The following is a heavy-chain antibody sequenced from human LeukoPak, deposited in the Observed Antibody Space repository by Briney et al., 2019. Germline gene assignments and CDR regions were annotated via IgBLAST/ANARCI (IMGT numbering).Heavy chain of an antibody. CDR3: ARPPEIWFGLLPIDL. J-gene: IGHJ2*01. CDR2: IYYSGST. Sequence: SETLSLTCAVYGGSFSGYYWSWIRQPPGSGLGWIGYIYYSGSTYYNSSLNRPVTISVDKSKYQFYLNQSSVTATDTAEYYCARPPEIWFGLLPIDLWGRGTLVTVSS. V-gene: IGHV4-34*11. D-gene: IGHD3-10*01. CDR1: GGSFSGYY.